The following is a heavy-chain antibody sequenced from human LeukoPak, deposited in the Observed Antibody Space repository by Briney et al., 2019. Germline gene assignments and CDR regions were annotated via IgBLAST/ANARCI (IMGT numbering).Heavy chain of an antibody. D-gene: IGHD3-22*01. CDR3: ARVPTASYYYDSSGYQRYYFDY. J-gene: IGHJ4*02. CDR1: GGSFSGYY. Sequence: SETLSLTCAVYGGSFSGYYGSWIRQPPGKGLEWIGEINHSGSTNYNPSLKSRVTISVDTSKNQFSLKLSSVTAADTAVYYCARVPTASYYYDSSGYQRYYFDYWGQGTLVTVSS. V-gene: IGHV4-34*01. CDR2: INHSGST.